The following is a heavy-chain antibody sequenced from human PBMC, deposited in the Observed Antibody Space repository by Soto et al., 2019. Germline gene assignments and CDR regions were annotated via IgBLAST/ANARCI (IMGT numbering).Heavy chain of an antibody. CDR3: ARDSGEGLGYYYSGMDV. CDR2: IIPIYGTA. J-gene: IGHJ6*02. CDR1: GGTFSSYA. Sequence: QVQLVQSGAEVKKPGSSVTVSCKASGGTFSSYAISWVRQSPGQGLEWMGGIIPIYGTANYAQKFQSRFTVTADESTSTAYLELRRLRSEDTAVYYCARDSGEGLGYYYSGMDVWGQGTTVTVSS. V-gene: IGHV1-69*12. D-gene: IGHD3-9*01.